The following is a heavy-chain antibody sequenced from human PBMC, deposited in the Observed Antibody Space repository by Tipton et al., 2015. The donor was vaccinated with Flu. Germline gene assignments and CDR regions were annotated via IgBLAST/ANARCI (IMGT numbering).Heavy chain of an antibody. CDR1: GDSLGSSYY. CDR3: ASQMLEMATIRY. Sequence: TLSLTCSVSGDSLGSSYYWAWVRQPAGKGLEWIGRIFTTGSTNYNPSLKSRVTISIDTSKNQFSLRLSSVTAADTAVYYCASQMLEMATIRYWGQGTLVTVSS. V-gene: IGHV4-61*02. CDR2: IFTTGST. J-gene: IGHJ4*02. D-gene: IGHD5-24*01.